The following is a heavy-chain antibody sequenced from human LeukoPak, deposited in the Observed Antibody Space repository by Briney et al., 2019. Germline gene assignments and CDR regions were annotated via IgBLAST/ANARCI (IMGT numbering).Heavy chain of an antibody. CDR3: ARASGGMATMGD. J-gene: IGHJ4*02. CDR1: GYSISSGYY. D-gene: IGHD5-24*01. CDR2: IYHSGST. Sequence: SETLSLTCTVSGYSISSGYYWGWIWQPPGKGLEWIGSIYHSGSTYYNPSLKSRVTISVDTSKNQFSLKLSSVTAADTAVYYCARASGGMATMGDWGQGTLVTVSS. V-gene: IGHV4-38-2*02.